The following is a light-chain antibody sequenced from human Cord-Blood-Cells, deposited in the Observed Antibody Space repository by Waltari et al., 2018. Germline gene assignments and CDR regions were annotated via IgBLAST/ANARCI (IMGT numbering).Light chain of an antibody. CDR2: AAS. CDR3: QQSYSTWT. V-gene: IGKV1-39*01. CDR1: QIISSY. Sequence: DIQMTQSPSSLSASVGDRVTITCRASQIISSYLNWYQQKPGQAPKLLFYAASSLQSGVPSRFSGSGSGTYFTLTLSSLQPEDFATYYCQQSYSTWTFGQGTKVEIK. J-gene: IGKJ1*01.